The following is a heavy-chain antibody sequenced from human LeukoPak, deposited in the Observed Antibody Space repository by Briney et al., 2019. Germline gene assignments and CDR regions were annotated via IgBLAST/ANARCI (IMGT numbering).Heavy chain of an antibody. D-gene: IGHD6-13*01. J-gene: IGHJ4*02. CDR2: INHSGST. CDR3: TRVVKIPGPIAAAGTGDFDY. Sequence: SHTLSLIYAVYGGSFSGYYWSWIRQPPGKGLEWMGEINHSGSTNYNPSLKSRVTISVDTSNNQFSLKLSSVTAADTAVYYCTRVVKIPGPIAAAGTGDFDYWGQGTLVTVSS. CDR1: GGSFSGYY. V-gene: IGHV4-34*01.